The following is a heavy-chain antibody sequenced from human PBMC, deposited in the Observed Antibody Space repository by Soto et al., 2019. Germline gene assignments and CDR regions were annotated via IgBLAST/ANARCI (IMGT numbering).Heavy chain of an antibody. Sequence: SVKVSCKASGGTFSSYAISWVLQAPGHGIEWMGGIIPIFGTANYAQKFQGRVTITADASTSTAYMELSSLRSEDTAVYYCATESKQLTLLGFARWRQGTLVTVDS. V-gene: IGHV1-69*13. J-gene: IGHJ5*02. CDR3: ATESKQLTLLGFAR. CDR1: GGTFSSYA. D-gene: IGHD6-13*01. CDR2: IIPIFGTA.